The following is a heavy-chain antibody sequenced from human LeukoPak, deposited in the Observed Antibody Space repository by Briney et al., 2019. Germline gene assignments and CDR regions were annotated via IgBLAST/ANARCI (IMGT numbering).Heavy chain of an antibody. Sequence: SETLSLTCAVSGASISSASDYWGWIRQPPGKGLEWLGSIYYGGGTYDNPSLRSRVTISVDTSKNQFSLKLTPVTAADTAVYYCARIGGGSWRNPGYWFDPWGQGNLVTASS. D-gene: IGHD2-15*01. CDR3: ARIGGGSWRNPGYWFDP. CDR1: GASISSASDY. CDR2: IYYGGGT. V-gene: IGHV4-39*01. J-gene: IGHJ5*02.